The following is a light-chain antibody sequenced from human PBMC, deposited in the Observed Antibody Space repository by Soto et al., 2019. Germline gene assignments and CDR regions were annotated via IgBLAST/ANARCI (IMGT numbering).Light chain of an antibody. CDR3: QQYGSLPWT. J-gene: IGKJ1*01. CDR1: HSVSSDY. Sequence: IVLTQSPGTLSLSPGERGTLSCRASHSVSSDYLAWYQQNPGQAPRLLIYGASSRATGIPDRFSGGGSATDFTLTISRLEPEDFAVYYCQQYGSLPWTFGQGTKVDIK. CDR2: GAS. V-gene: IGKV3-20*01.